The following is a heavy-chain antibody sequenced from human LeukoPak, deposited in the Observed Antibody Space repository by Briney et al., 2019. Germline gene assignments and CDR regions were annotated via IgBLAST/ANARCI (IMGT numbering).Heavy chain of an antibody. V-gene: IGHV4-61*02. CDR1: GTSIRSGSYY. J-gene: IGHJ6*03. D-gene: IGHD6-19*01. CDR2: MYIGGRT. Sequence: SQTLSLTCTVTGTSIRSGSYYWNWIRQAAGKGLEWIGRMYIGGRTTYNPSLKSRVTISLETTENQFSLRLRSVSAADTAVYYCAREGIAVADTYYYYYMDVWGKGTWVTVSS. CDR3: AREGIAVADTYYYYYMDV.